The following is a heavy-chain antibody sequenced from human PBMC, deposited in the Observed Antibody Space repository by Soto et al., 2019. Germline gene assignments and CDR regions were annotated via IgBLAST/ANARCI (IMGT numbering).Heavy chain of an antibody. CDR1: GCTFSSSA. Sequence: EVQLLDSGGGLVQPGGSLRLSCAASGCTFSSSAMTWVRQAPGKGLEWVSRISAAVVVTDYVGSVQGRFTISRDNSTNTLYQQMDSLRVEDTAVYYCAKDSGHCGSLGDYWGQGTLVTV. CDR2: ISAAVVVT. CDR3: AKDSGHCGSLGDY. J-gene: IGHJ4*02. V-gene: IGHV3-23*01. D-gene: IGHD2-21*01.